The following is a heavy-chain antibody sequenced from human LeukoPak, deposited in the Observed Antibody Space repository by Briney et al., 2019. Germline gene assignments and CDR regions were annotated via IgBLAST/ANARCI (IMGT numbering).Heavy chain of an antibody. D-gene: IGHD3-22*01. CDR3: AKGLGTSGYHDY. CDR2: ISDSGDRT. J-gene: IGHJ4*02. V-gene: IGHV3-23*01. Sequence: GGSLRLSSAASGFPFSNYAMTWVRQAPGKGLERVSGISDSGDRTYYADSVKGRFTISRDNSKNMLYLQMNSLRVEDTALYYCAKGLGTSGYHDYWGQGTLVTVSS. CDR1: GFPFSNYA.